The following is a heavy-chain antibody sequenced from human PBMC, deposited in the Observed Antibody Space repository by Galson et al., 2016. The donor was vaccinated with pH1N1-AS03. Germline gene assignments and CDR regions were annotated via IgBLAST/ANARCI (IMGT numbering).Heavy chain of an antibody. CDR2: ISGSGNT. Sequence: SLRLSCAVSGFTFSSYAMSWVRQAPGKGLEWVSAISGSGNTYYAESVKGRFTTSRDNSKRTLYLQMNSVRAEDTAVYYCAKHESTSPRDWLEFWGQGTLVTVSS. J-gene: IGHJ5*01. D-gene: IGHD2/OR15-2a*01. CDR1: GFTFSSYA. V-gene: IGHV3-23*01. CDR3: AKHESTSPRDWLEF.